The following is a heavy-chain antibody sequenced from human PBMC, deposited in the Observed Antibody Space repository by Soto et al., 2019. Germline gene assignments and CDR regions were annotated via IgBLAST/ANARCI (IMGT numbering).Heavy chain of an antibody. CDR1: GFTVSSNY. Sequence: PGGSLRLSCAASGFTVSSNYMSWVRQAPGKGLEWVSVLYSGGSTYYADSVKGRFTISRDNSENTLYLQMNSLGAEDTAVFYCASGYCSGGGCYPYAFDIWGQGTVVNVSS. J-gene: IGHJ3*02. CDR2: LYSGGST. V-gene: IGHV3-66*01. D-gene: IGHD2-15*01. CDR3: ASGYCSGGGCYPYAFDI.